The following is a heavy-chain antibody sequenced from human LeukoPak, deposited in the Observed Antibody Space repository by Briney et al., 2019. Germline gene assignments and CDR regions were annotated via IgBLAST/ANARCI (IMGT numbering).Heavy chain of an antibody. CDR2: IYYSGSA. J-gene: IGHJ4*02. V-gene: IGHV4-61*05. CDR3: ARVGVDYSGNIIKYFFDY. CDR1: GGSISLSYYY. D-gene: IGHD4-23*01. Sequence: SETLSLTCSVSGGSISLSYYYWGWIRQPPGKGLEWIGNIYYSGSANYNPSLKSRVTISVDTSKNQFSLKLSPVTAADTAVYYCARVGVDYSGNIIKYFFDYWGQGTLVTVSS.